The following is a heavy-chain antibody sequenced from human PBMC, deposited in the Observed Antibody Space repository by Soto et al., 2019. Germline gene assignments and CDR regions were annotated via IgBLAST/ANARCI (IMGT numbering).Heavy chain of an antibody. V-gene: IGHV3-74*01. CDR2: ISDDGTIT. CDR3: ATAVDYDFCGGTTHYGMDV. J-gene: IGHJ6*02. D-gene: IGHD3-3*01. CDR1: GLTFSQYW. Sequence: GGSLRLSCAASGLTFSQYWMHWVRQAPGQGLVWVSRISDDGTITDYADSVKGRFTVSRDNARNTHSLQMNSLRSEDTAVYFCATAVDYDFCGGTTHYGMDVWSQGTTVTVSS.